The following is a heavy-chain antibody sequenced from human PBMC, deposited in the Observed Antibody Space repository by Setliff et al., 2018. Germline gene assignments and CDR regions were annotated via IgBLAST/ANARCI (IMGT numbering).Heavy chain of an antibody. Sequence: ASVKVSCKASGFSFTDYLMNWMRQAPEQGLEWMGRINLNTGNIFYAQEFQGRVTLTRDTSTSTAYMELTGLRSEDTAVYYCARADYIRYFYMDAWGKGTTVTVSS. CDR3: ARADYIRYFYMDA. CDR2: INLNTGNI. CDR1: GFSFTDYL. J-gene: IGHJ6*03. V-gene: IGHV1-2*02. D-gene: IGHD4-4*01.